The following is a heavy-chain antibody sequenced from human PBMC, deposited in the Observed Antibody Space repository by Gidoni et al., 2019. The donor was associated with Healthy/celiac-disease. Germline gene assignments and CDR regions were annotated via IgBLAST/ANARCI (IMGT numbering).Heavy chain of an antibody. V-gene: IGHV1-69*01. CDR3: ARDLTGGGGYDSSGLYFDY. D-gene: IGHD3-22*01. CDR2: IIPIFGTA. J-gene: IGHJ4*02. Sequence: QVQLVQSGAEVKKPGSAVKVSCKSSGGNFSSYAIRWGRQAPGQGLEWMGGIIPIFGTANYAQKFQGRVTITADESTSTAYMELTSLRSEDTAVYYCARDLTGGGGYDSSGLYFDYWGQGTLVTVSS. CDR1: GGNFSSYA.